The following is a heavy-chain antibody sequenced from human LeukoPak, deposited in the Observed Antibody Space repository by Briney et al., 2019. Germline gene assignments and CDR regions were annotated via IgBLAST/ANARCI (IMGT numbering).Heavy chain of an antibody. CDR3: AREGWGIAAAGPEGGFFDY. V-gene: IGHV3-11*05. D-gene: IGHD6-13*01. Sequence: GGSLRLSCAASGFTVSNNYMSWIRQAPGKGLEWVSYISSSSSYTNYADSVKGRFTISRDNAKNSLYLQMNSLRAEDTAVYYCAREGWGIAAAGPEGGFFDYWGQGTLVTVSS. CDR2: ISSSSSYT. CDR1: GFTVSNNY. J-gene: IGHJ4*02.